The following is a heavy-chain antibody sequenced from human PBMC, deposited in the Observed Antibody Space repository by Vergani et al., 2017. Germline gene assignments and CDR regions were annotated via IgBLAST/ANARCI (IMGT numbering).Heavy chain of an antibody. CDR1: GFTFDDYA. Sequence: VKLVESGGRVVRPGESLRISCVASGFTFDDYAIHWVRQAPGKGLEWISLISWDASAAYYADSVRGRFKISRDNSENALFLQMNSLRVDDTAFYYCAKGTVGYFVWGYFDNWGQGTLVTVSS. D-gene: IGHD3-9*01. J-gene: IGHJ4*02. V-gene: IGHV3-43D*04. CDR2: ISWDASAA. CDR3: AKGTVGYFVWGYFDN.